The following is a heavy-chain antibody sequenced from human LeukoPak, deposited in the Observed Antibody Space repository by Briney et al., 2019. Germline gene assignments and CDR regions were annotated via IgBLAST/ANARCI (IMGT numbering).Heavy chain of an antibody. CDR1: GYTFTSYD. D-gene: IGHD6-6*01. CDR2: MNPNGGDT. Sequence: GASVKVSCKASGYTFTSYDINWVRQATGQGLEWMGWMNPNGGDTGYAQKFQGRVTITRNTSISTAYMELSSLRSEDTAVYYCARVFEYSSSSDAFDIWGQGTMVTVSS. J-gene: IGHJ3*02. V-gene: IGHV1-8*03. CDR3: ARVFEYSSSSDAFDI.